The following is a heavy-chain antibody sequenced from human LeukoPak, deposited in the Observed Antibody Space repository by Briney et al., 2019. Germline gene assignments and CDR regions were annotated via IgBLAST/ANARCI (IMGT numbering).Heavy chain of an antibody. J-gene: IGHJ5*02. V-gene: IGHV3-9*01. CDR2: ISWNSGNI. CDR3: AREESAGWVTSFNWFDP. Sequence: PGRSLRLSCAASGFSFDDYAMHWVRQAPGKGLEWVSGISWNSGNIGYADSVKGRFTISRDNAKNSLYLQMNSLRAEDTAVYYCAREESAGWVTSFNWFDPWGQGTLVTVSS. D-gene: IGHD6-19*01. CDR1: GFSFDDYA.